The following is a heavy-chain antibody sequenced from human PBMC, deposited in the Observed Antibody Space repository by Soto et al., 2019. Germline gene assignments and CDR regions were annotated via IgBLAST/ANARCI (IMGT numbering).Heavy chain of an antibody. CDR1: GYTFTSYD. Sequence: ASVKVSCKASGYTFTSYDINWVRQAPGKGLEWMGGFDPEDGETIYAQKFQGRVTMTEDTSTDTAYMELSSLRSEDTAVYYCATSGRHYYDSSGYYYYYYYMEVWGKGTTVTVSS. D-gene: IGHD3-22*01. J-gene: IGHJ6*03. V-gene: IGHV1-24*01. CDR2: FDPEDGET. CDR3: ATSGRHYYDSSGYYYYYYYMEV.